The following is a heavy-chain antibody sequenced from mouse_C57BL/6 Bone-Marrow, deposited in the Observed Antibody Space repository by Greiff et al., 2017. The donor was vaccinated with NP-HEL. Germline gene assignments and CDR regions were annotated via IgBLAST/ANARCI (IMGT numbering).Heavy chain of an antibody. CDR2: IDPSDSET. Sequence: QVHVKQPGAELVRPGSSVKLSCKASGYTFTSYWMHWVKQRPIQGLEWIGNIDPSDSETHYNQKFKDKATLTVDKSSSTAYMQLSSLTSEDSAFYYCARLYGGFAYWGQGTLVTVSA. V-gene: IGHV1-52*01. J-gene: IGHJ3*01. D-gene: IGHD1-1*01. CDR1: GYTFTSYW. CDR3: ARLYGGFAY.